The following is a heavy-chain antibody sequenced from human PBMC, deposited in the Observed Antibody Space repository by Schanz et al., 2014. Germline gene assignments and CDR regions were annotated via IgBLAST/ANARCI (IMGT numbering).Heavy chain of an antibody. CDR1: GFTFSIYA. J-gene: IGHJ6*03. CDR2: ISDSGTYT. Sequence: VQLVESGGGLVQPGGSLRLSCSASGFTFSIYAMHWVRQAPGKGLEWLSYISDSGTYTNYADSVKGRFTISRDNSKNTLYLQMKSLRAEDTAVYYCARVKYCTITRCYRTETEGIYYMDVWGKGTTVTVSS. V-gene: IGHV3-64*04. CDR3: ARVKYCTITRCYRTETEGIYYMDV. D-gene: IGHD2-2*01.